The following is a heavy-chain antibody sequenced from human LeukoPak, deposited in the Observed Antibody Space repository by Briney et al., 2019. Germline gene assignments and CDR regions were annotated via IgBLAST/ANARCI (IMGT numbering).Heavy chain of an antibody. CDR2: ITSDGSKK. J-gene: IGHJ5*02. CDR1: GFTFSTYA. CDR3: ASEVMDARDCSSASCSRNWFDP. V-gene: IGHV3-30*04. D-gene: IGHD2-2*01. Sequence: PGGSLRLSCAASGFTFSTYALHWIRQAPGKGLEWVAAITSDGSKKYYADSVKGRFTISRDNSKNTLYMQMNSLRAEDTAVYYCASEVMDARDCSSASCSRNWFDPWGQGTLVTVSS.